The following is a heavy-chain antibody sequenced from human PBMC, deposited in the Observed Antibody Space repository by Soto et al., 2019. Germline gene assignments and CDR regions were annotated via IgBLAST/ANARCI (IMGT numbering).Heavy chain of an antibody. Sequence: QVHLVQSGAEVKKPGASVKVSCKASGYTFSSYAVHWVRQAPGQRLEWMGWINAGNGNTKYSQKFQGRVTITRDTSASTAYMELSSLLSEDTAVYFCARDRSAWYPPPAPYFDYWGQGTLVTVSS. D-gene: IGHD6-19*01. CDR3: ARDRSAWYPPPAPYFDY. V-gene: IGHV1-3*01. CDR1: GYTFSSYA. CDR2: INAGNGNT. J-gene: IGHJ4*02.